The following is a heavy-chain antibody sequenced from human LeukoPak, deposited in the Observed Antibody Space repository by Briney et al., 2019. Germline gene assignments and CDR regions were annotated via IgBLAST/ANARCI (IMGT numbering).Heavy chain of an antibody. CDR2: IYYSGST. Sequence: PSETLSLTCTVSGGSISSGDYYWSWIRQPPGKGLEWIGYIYYSGSTYYNPSLKSRVTISVDTSKNQFSLKLSSVTAADTAVYYRAREGGRFLEWLLGNLFDPWGQGTLVTVSS. V-gene: IGHV4-30-4*08. CDR1: GGSISSGDYY. CDR3: AREGGRFLEWLLGNLFDP. J-gene: IGHJ5*02. D-gene: IGHD3-3*01.